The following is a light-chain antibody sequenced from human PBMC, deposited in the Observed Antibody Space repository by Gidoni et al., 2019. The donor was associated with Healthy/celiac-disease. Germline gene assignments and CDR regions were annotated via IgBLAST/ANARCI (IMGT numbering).Light chain of an antibody. Sequence: QSALPQPASVSGSPGQSITISCTGTSSDVGSYNLVSWYQQHPGKAPKLMIYEGSKRPSGVSNRFSGSKSGNTASLTISVLQAEDEADYYCCSYAGTWVFGGETKLTVL. CDR3: CSYAGTWV. J-gene: IGLJ3*02. V-gene: IGLV2-23*01. CDR1: SSDVGSYNL. CDR2: EGS.